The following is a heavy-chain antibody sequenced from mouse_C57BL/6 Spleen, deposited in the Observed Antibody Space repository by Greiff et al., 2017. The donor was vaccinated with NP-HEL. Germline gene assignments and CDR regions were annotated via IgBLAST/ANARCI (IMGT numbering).Heavy chain of an antibody. CDR1: GFNIKNSY. CDR3: ARAKGAMDY. Sequence: EVKLQQSVAELVRPGASVKLSCTASGFNIKNSYMHWVKQTPEKGLEWIGRIDPANGNTKYAPKFQGKATITADTSSNTDYLQLSRRTAEDTAIYYGARAKGAMDYWGQGTAVTVSS. CDR2: IDPANGNT. J-gene: IGHJ4*01. V-gene: IGHV14-3*01.